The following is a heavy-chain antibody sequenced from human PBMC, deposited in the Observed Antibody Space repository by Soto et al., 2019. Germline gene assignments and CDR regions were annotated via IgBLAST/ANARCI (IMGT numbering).Heavy chain of an antibody. V-gene: IGHV1-69*02. CDR1: GGTFSSYT. CDR3: ARPPIDYYGSGSYYTS. CDR2: IIPILGIA. J-gene: IGHJ5*02. Sequence: SVKVSCKASGGTFSSYTISWVRQAPGQGLEWMGRIIPILGIANYAQKFQGRVTITADKSTSTAYMELSSLRSEDTAVYYCARPPIDYYGSGSYYTSWGQGTLVTVSS. D-gene: IGHD3-10*01.